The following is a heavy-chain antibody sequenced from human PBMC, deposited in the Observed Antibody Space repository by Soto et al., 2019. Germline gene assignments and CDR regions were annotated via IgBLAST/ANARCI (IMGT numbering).Heavy chain of an antibody. CDR2: IYSGGST. D-gene: IGHD2-2*01. J-gene: IGHJ4*02. Sequence: GGSLRLSCAASGFTVSSNYMSWVRQAPGKGLEWVSVIYSGGSTYYADSVKGRFTISRYNSKNTLYLQMNSLRAEDTAVYYCARVDEYQLALDYWGQGTLVTVSS. CDR1: GFTVSSNY. V-gene: IGHV3-53*04. CDR3: ARVDEYQLALDY.